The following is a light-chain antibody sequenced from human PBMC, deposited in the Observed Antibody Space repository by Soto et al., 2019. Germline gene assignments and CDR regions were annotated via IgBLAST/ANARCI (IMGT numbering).Light chain of an antibody. J-gene: IGLJ1*01. Sequence: QSALTQPPSASGSPGQSVTISCAGTSSDVGGYNYASWYQQYPGKVPKRMIYEVSERPSGVPDRFSGSKSGNTAFLTVSWLQAEDEADYYCLSYADTAYVFGTGTKLTVL. V-gene: IGLV2-8*01. CDR2: EVS. CDR1: SSDVGGYNY. CDR3: LSYADTAYV.